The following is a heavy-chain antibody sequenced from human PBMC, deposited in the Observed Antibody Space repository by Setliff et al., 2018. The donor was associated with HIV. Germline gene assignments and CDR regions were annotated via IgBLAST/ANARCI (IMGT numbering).Heavy chain of an antibody. J-gene: IGHJ5*01. CDR2: IDWNDDK. CDR3: TQTTKPSRLDS. V-gene: IGHV2-70*04. D-gene: IGHD1-26*01. CDR1: GFSLNFSTTR. Sequence: SGPTLVNPTQTLTLTCTFSGFSLNFSTTRVNWIRQPPGKALEWLARIDWNDDKFYSASLKTRLAIPKDTSKPQVVLKMTNMDPLDTATYYCTQTTKPSRLDSWGQAPWSPSPQ.